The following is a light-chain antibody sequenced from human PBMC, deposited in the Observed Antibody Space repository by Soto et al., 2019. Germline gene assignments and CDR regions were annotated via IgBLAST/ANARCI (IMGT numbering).Light chain of an antibody. CDR1: SGHSSYI. Sequence: QAVVTQSSSASASLGSSVKLTCTLSSGHSSYIIAWHQQQPGKAPRYWMKLEGSGSYNKGSGVPDRFSGSSSGADRYLTISNLQFEDEADYYCETWDSNTRVFGGGTQLTVL. CDR3: ETWDSNTRV. V-gene: IGLV4-60*02. CDR2: LEGSGSY. J-gene: IGLJ7*01.